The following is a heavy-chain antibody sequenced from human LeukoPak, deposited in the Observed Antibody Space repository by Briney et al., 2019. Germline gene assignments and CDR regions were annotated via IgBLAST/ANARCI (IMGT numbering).Heavy chain of an antibody. CDR2: INHSGST. J-gene: IGHJ4*02. CDR3: ARAAPLGYCSSTSCPPGLNFDY. V-gene: IGHV4-34*01. D-gene: IGHD2-2*01. CDR1: GGSFSGYY. Sequence: PSETLSLTCAVYGGSFSGYYWSWIRQPPGKGLEWIGEINHSGSTNYNPSLESRVTISVDTSKNQFSLKLSSVTAADTAVYYCARAAPLGYCSSTSCPPGLNFDYWGQGTLVTVSS.